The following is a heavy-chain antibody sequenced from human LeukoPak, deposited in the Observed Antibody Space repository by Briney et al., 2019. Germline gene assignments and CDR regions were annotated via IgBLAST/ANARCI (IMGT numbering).Heavy chain of an antibody. CDR3: ARDQSSSSWYYFDY. CDR2: INPNSGGT. Sequence: GASVKVSCKASGYTFTGYYMHWVRQAPGQGLEWMGRINPNSGGTNYAQKFQGRVTMTRDTSISTAYMELSRLRSDDTAVYYCARDQSSSSWYYFDYRGQGTLVTVSS. J-gene: IGHJ4*02. V-gene: IGHV1-2*06. CDR1: GYTFTGYY. D-gene: IGHD6-13*01.